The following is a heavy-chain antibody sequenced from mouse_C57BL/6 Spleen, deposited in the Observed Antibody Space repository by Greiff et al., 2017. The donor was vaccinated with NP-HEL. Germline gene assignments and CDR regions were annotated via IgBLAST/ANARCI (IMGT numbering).Heavy chain of an antibody. J-gene: IGHJ1*03. D-gene: IGHD1-1*01. Sequence: VQLQQSGAELVKPGASVKMSCKASGYTFTSYWITWVKQRPGQGLEWIGDIYPGSGSTNYNEKFKSKATLTVDTSSSTAYMQLSSLTSEDSAVYYCARGPSFITTVVAGYFDVWGTRTTVTVSS. V-gene: IGHV1-55*01. CDR1: GYTFTSYW. CDR2: IYPGSGST. CDR3: ARGPSFITTVVAGYFDV.